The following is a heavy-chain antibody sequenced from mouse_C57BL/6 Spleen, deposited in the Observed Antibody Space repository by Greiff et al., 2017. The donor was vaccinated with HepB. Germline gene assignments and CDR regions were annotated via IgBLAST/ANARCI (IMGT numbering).Heavy chain of an antibody. CDR1: GYTFTTYP. J-gene: IGHJ1*03. CDR3: ARRGGSSFYRYYEV. CDR2: FHPYNDDT. V-gene: IGHV1-47*01. D-gene: IGHD1-1*01. Sequence: QVHVKQSGAELVKPGASVKMSCKASGYTFTTYPIEWMKQNHGKSLEWIGNFHPYNDDTKNNEKFKGKATLTVEKSSSKVYMELSRLKSDDSDVNNGARRGGSSFYRYYEVWGTGTTVTVA.